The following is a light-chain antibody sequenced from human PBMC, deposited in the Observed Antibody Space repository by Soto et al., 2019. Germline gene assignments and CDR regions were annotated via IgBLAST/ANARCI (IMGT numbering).Light chain of an antibody. CDR1: QSVNSN. Sequence: EIVMTQSPATLSVSPGERATLFCRASQSVNSNLAWYQQKPGQAPRLLIYGASTRATGIPARFSGSGSGTEFTLTISSLQSEDFAVYYCQQYNNWPPYTFGPGTKLEIK. CDR2: GAS. J-gene: IGKJ2*01. V-gene: IGKV3-15*01. CDR3: QQYNNWPPYT.